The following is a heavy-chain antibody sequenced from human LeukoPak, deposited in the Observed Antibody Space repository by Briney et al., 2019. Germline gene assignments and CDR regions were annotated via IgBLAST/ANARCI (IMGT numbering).Heavy chain of an antibody. V-gene: IGHV3-21*06. CDR3: VRDVGAVRGEVYFDY. D-gene: IGHD3-10*01. Sequence: PGGSLRLSCAASGFTFSTFAMHWVRLSPGKGLEWVSSITGSGPYMLYADSVKHRFIISRDNTKNLLYLEMNSLRAEDTAMYFCVRDVGAVRGEVYFDYWGQGTLVTVSS. CDR2: ITGSGPYM. J-gene: IGHJ4*02. CDR1: GFTFSTFA.